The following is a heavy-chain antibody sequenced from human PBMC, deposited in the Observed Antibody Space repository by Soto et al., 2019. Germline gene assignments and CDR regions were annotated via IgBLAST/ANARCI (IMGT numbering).Heavy chain of an antibody. Sequence: QVQLQQWGAGLLKPSETLSLTCAVYGGSFSGYYWSWIRQPPGKGLEWIGEINHSGSTNYNPSLKSRLTISVDTSKTKFSLKLSSVTAADTAVYYCAREYGGNSGTFDYWGQGTLVTVSS. J-gene: IGHJ4*02. CDR1: GGSFSGYY. CDR2: INHSGST. CDR3: AREYGGNSGTFDY. D-gene: IGHD2-21*02. V-gene: IGHV4-34*01.